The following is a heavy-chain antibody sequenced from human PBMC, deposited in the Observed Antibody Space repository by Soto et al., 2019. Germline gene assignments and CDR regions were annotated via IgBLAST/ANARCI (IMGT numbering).Heavy chain of an antibody. CDR2: TSYDGTYT. D-gene: IGHD2-21*01. V-gene: IGHV3-30*18. J-gene: IGHJ6*02. CDR1: GFTFNIFA. CDR3: TKDRQPLAFGYGLDV. Sequence: QVHLVESGGGVVQPGRSLRLSCAASGFTFNIFAMHWVRQAPGKGLEWVATTSYDGTYTVYAGSVEGRFTISRDDSNDTLFLLLSGLRPEDTAVYYWTKDRQPLAFGYGLDVWGQGTTVTVSS.